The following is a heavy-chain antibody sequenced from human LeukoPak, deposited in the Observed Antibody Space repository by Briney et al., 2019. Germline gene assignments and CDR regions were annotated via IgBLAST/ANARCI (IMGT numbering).Heavy chain of an antibody. CDR2: INTKSGMT. Sequence: GASVKVSCKASGYTFTRYDINWVRQATGQGLEWMGWINTKSGMTGHAQKFRGRITITKDTSISTVYMELSSLSSEDTAVYFCARVDGSVDYWGQGTLVTVSS. CDR1: GYTFTRYD. CDR3: ARVDGSVDY. V-gene: IGHV1-8*03. J-gene: IGHJ4*02. D-gene: IGHD3-22*01.